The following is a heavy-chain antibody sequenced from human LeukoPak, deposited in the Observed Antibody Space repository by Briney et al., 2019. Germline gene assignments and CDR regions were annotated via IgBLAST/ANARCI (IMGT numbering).Heavy chain of an antibody. Sequence: ASVKVSCKASGYTLTGYYMHWVRQAPGQGLEWMGWINPNSGGTNYAQKFQGRVTMTRDTSISTAYMELSRLRSDDTAVYYCARDKGWELGFDAFDIWGQGTMVTVSS. CDR2: INPNSGGT. J-gene: IGHJ3*02. V-gene: IGHV1-2*02. CDR3: ARDKGWELGFDAFDI. D-gene: IGHD1-26*01. CDR1: GYTLTGYY.